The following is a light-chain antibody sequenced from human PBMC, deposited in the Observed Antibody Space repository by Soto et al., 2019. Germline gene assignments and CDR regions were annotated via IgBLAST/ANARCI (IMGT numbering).Light chain of an antibody. V-gene: IGLV2-14*01. CDR1: SSDVGGYIY. J-gene: IGLJ1*01. Sequence: QSVLTQPASVSGSPGQSITISCTGTSSDVGGYIYVSWYQQHPGKAPKLMISDVSNRPSGVSNRFSGSKSGNTASLTISGLQTEDEADYYCSSYTTSSTYVFGTGTKVTVL. CDR2: DVS. CDR3: SSYTTSSTYV.